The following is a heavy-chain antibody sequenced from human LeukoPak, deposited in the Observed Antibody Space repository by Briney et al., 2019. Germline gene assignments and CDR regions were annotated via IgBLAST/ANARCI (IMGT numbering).Heavy chain of an antibody. Sequence: SETLSLTCTVSGGSFSSGDYYWRWIRQPPGKGLEWIGYIYYSGSTYYNPSLKSRLTISIDTSKNQFSLKLTSVTAADTAVYYCARDPSRNGYSYGSWFDPWGQGTLVTVSS. CDR2: IYYSGST. V-gene: IGHV4-30-4*01. D-gene: IGHD5-18*01. CDR3: ARDPSRNGYSYGSWFDP. J-gene: IGHJ5*02. CDR1: GGSFSSGDYY.